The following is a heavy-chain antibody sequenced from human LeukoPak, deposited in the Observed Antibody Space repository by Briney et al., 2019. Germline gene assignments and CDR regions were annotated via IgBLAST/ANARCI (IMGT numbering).Heavy chain of an antibody. CDR3: ARGQHIVVVTAIKPLDY. CDR2: IWYDGSNK. V-gene: IGHV3-33*01. CDR1: GFTFSSYA. J-gene: IGHJ4*02. D-gene: IGHD2-21*02. Sequence: GRSLRLSCAASGFTFSSYAMHWVRQAPGKGLEWVAVIWYDGSNKYYADSVKGRFTISRDNSKNTLYLQMNSLRAEDTAVYYCARGQHIVVVTAIKPLDYWGQGTLVTVSS.